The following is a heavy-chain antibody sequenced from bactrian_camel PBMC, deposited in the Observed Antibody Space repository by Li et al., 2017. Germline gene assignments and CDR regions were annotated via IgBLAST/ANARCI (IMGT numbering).Heavy chain of an antibody. CDR3: ATSWRWLVPGV. Sequence: VQLVESGGGSVQAGGSLRLSCAASGYRYASYCMAWFRQAPGKEREGVASISTDGIPTYADSVKGRFTISRDNTKNTVYLQMISMKVEDTALYYCATSWRWLVPGVWGQGTQVTVS. V-gene: IGHV3S55*01. J-gene: IGHJ4*01. D-gene: IGHD8*01. CDR1: GYRYASYC. CDR2: ISTDGIP.